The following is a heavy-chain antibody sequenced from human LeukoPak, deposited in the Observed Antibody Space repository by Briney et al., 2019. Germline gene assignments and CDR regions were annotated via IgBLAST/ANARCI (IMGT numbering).Heavy chain of an antibody. J-gene: IGHJ4*02. CDR2: IIPIFGTA. D-gene: IGHD2-2*01. Sequence: GASVKVSCKASGGTFSSYAISWVRQAPGQGLEWMGRIIPIFGTANYAQKFQGRVTITTDESTSTAYMELRSLRSDDTAVYYCARRYCSSTSCYRQLEYWGQGTLVTVSS. CDR1: GGTFSSYA. CDR3: ARRYCSSTSCYRQLEY. V-gene: IGHV1-69*05.